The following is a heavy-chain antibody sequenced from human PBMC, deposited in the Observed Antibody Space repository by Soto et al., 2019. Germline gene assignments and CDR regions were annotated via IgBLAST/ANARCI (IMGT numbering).Heavy chain of an antibody. D-gene: IGHD3-16*01. CDR1: GFTFSIHH. Sequence: PWGSLRLSCAASGFTFSIHHMQLVRQSPGKGLVWVSRIDIDGTGPRYADSVKGRFTVSRDNAKNTLYLEMNSLRADDTAVYYCAKSRIRPNVIDIWGQGTRVTVS. J-gene: IGHJ3*02. CDR2: IDIDGTGP. CDR3: AKSRIRPNVIDI. V-gene: IGHV3-74*01.